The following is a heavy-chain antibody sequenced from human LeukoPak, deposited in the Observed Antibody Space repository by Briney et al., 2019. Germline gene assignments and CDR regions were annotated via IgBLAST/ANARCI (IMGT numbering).Heavy chain of an antibody. J-gene: IGHJ6*04. Sequence: KPSETLSLTCTVSGGSISSYYWSWIRQPPGKGLEWIGYIYYSGSTNYNPSLKSRVTISVDTSKNQFSLKLSSVTAADTAVYYCARGRGRFLAVWGKGTTVTVSS. CDR3: ARGRGRFLAV. CDR1: GGSISSYY. D-gene: IGHD3-3*01. V-gene: IGHV4-59*12. CDR2: IYYSGST.